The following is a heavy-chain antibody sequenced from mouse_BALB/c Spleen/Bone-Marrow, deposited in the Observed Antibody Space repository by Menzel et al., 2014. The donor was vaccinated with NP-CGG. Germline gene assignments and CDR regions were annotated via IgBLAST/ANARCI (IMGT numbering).Heavy chain of an antibody. Sequence: QVQLQQPGAELVRPGAPVKLSCKASGYSFTSYWMNWVKQRPGHGLEWIGMIHPSDTETRLNQRFKDKATLTVDKSSSTAYMQLNSPTSEDSAVYYCARLEGNYGSTFAYWGQGTLVTVSA. CDR3: ARLEGNYGSTFAY. J-gene: IGHJ3*01. D-gene: IGHD1-1*01. V-gene: IGHV1-61*01. CDR2: IHPSDTET. CDR1: GYSFTSYW.